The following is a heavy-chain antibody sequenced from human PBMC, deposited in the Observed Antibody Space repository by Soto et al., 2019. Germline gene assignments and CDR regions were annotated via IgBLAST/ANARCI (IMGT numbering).Heavy chain of an antibody. J-gene: IGHJ4*02. D-gene: IGHD6-19*01. CDR3: ARSVEGHFDY. CDR1: GFTFSVYS. Sequence: EVQLVESGGDLVQRGGSLRLSCLASGFTFSVYSMNWVRQAPGKGPEWVSYITSDNKTIKYADSVKGRFTISRDNAKNSVYLQMNSLRDEDTAVYYCARSVEGHFDYWGQGTVVTVSS. CDR2: ITSDNKTI. V-gene: IGHV3-48*02.